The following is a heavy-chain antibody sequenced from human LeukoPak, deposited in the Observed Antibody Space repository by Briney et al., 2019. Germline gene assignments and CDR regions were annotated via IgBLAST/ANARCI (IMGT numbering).Heavy chain of an antibody. CDR3: ARAAYSSSSTYWFDP. CDR2: ISTSGTT. CDR1: GGFISSSYY. D-gene: IGHD6-13*01. J-gene: IGHJ5*02. V-gene: IGHV4-59*10. Sequence: SETLSLTCAVYGGFISSSYYWSWIRQPAGKGLEWIGRISTSGTTNYNPSLKSRVTISVDTSKNQFSLKLSSVTAADTAVYYCARAAYSSSSTYWFDPWGQGTLVTVSS.